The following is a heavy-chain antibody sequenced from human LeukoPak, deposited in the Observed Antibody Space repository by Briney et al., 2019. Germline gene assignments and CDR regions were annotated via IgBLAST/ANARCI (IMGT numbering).Heavy chain of an antibody. V-gene: IGHV3-33*01. J-gene: IGHJ6*02. D-gene: IGHD3-10*01. Sequence: GRSPRLSCAASGFTFSSYGMHWVRQAPGKGLEWVAVIWYDGSNKYYADSVKGRFTISRDNSKNTLYLQMNSLRAEDTAVYYCAREEEGVHYGSQFTTYGMDVWGQGTTVTVSS. CDR1: GFTFSSYG. CDR2: IWYDGSNK. CDR3: AREEEGVHYGSQFTTYGMDV.